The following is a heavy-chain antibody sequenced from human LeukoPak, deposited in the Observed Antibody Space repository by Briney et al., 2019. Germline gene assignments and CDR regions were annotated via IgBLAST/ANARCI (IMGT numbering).Heavy chain of an antibody. Sequence: GGSLRLSCAASGFTFSSYGMHWVRQAPGKGLEWVAVIWYDGSNKYYADPVKGRFTISRVNSKNTLYLQMNSLRAEDTAVYYCARDFGIAAAGDYWGQGTLVTVSS. V-gene: IGHV3-33*01. CDR3: ARDFGIAAAGDY. J-gene: IGHJ4*02. D-gene: IGHD6-13*01. CDR1: GFTFSSYG. CDR2: IWYDGSNK.